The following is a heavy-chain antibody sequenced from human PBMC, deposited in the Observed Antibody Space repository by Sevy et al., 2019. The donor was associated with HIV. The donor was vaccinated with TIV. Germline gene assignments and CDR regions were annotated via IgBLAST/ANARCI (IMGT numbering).Heavy chain of an antibody. CDR3: ARAYTVTSMDV. V-gene: IGHV3-53*01. J-gene: IGHJ6*04. D-gene: IGHD4-17*01. Sequence: GGYLRLSCTVSGFTVSNNYMSWVRQAPGKGLGWVSVIYSGGNKYYADSVKGRFTISRDNSKNTLYLQMNSLTAEDTAIYYCARAYTVTSMDVWGKGTTVTVSS. CDR1: GFTVSNNY. CDR2: IYSGGNK.